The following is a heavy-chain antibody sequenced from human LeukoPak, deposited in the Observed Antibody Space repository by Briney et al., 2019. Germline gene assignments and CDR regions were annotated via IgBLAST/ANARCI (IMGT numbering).Heavy chain of an antibody. CDR2: ISPNSGGT. D-gene: IGHD6-19*01. CDR1: GYTFTSYG. Sequence: GASVKVSCKASGYTFTSYGISWVRQARGQGLEWMGWISPNSGGTNYAQKFQGRVTMTRDTSISTAYMELSRLRSDDTAVYYCACRGSSGWYKMIDYWGQGTLVTVSS. J-gene: IGHJ4*02. CDR3: ACRGSSGWYKMIDY. V-gene: IGHV1-2*02.